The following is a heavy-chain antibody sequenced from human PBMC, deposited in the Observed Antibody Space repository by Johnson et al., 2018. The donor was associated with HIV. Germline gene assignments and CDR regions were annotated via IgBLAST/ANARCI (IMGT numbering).Heavy chain of an antibody. CDR2: IRYDGSNT. CDR1: GFTFSSYG. V-gene: IGHV3-30*02. D-gene: IGHD3-22*01. J-gene: IGHJ3*02. Sequence: QMLLVESGGGVVQPGGSLRLSCAASGFTFSSYGMHWVRQAPGKGLEGVAFIRYDGSNTYYADSVNGRFNISRDNSKNPLYLHRNSLRVEDTAVDSRAKEGGRITMIVVEPDAFDIWGQGTMVTVSS. CDR3: AKEGGRITMIVVEPDAFDI.